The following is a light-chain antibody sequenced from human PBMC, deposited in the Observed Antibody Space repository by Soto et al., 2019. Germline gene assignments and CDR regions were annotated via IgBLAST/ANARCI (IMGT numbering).Light chain of an antibody. CDR2: GAS. V-gene: IGKV3-20*01. CDR3: QQYGNSPFT. Sequence: EIVLTQSPGPLSLSPGTRATLSCRASQSVTGSKLAWFQLRPGQAPRLLIYGASTRATDIPARFSGTGSGTNYTLTISGLEPEDFVLYFCQQYGNSPFTFGQGTKLDIK. CDR1: QSVTGSK. J-gene: IGKJ2*01.